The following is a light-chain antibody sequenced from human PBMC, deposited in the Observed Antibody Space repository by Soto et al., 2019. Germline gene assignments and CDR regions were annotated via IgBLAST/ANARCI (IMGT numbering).Light chain of an antibody. V-gene: IGKV3-15*01. CDR1: QSIDND. J-gene: IGKJ4*01. CDR3: QQYHKWPPLS. CDR2: GAS. Sequence: EIVMTQSPATLSVSPGERATLSCRASQSIDNDLAWYQQKPGQAPRLLIEGASTRATGIPVRFSGSGSGTLFPITINSLQSEDLAVYYCQQYHKWPPLSFGGGTKVEIK.